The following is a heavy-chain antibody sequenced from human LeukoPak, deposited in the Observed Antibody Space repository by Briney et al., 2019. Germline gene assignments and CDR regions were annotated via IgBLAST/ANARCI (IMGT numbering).Heavy chain of an antibody. CDR3: ARDGDLTPAVPFDY. Sequence: GGSLRLSCAASGFIFSTYEMNWVRQAPGKGLEWASYISSSGSTIYYADSVKGRFTISRDNAKNSLYLQMNSLRAEDTAIYYCARDGDLTPAVPFDYWGQGTLVTVSS. CDR1: GFIFSTYE. V-gene: IGHV3-48*03. J-gene: IGHJ4*02. D-gene: IGHD6-25*01. CDR2: ISSSGSTI.